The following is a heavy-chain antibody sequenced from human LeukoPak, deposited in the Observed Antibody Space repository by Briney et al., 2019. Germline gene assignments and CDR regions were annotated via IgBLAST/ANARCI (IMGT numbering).Heavy chain of an antibody. CDR1: GFTFSSYW. Sequence: PGGSLRLSCVAPGFTFSSYWMSWVRQAPGRGLEWVANIKEDGTQNYYVDSVKGRFTISRDNAKNSLYLQMNSLRAEDTAVYHCAREVGATIYFDYWGQGILVTVSS. V-gene: IGHV3-7*04. J-gene: IGHJ4*02. CDR2: IKEDGTQN. D-gene: IGHD1-26*01. CDR3: AREVGATIYFDY.